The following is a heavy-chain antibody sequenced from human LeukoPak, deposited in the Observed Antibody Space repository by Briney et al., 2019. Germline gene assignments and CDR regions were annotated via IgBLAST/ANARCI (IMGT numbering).Heavy chain of an antibody. Sequence: GGSLRLSCAASGCSFSTYWMTWVRRTPGKGLEWVANMDGDGSEKNYLDSVKGRFTISRDNAKNSLYLQMNYLRVEDTGTYYCTKGGHLDYWGQGTLVTVSS. CDR2: MDGDGSEK. CDR3: TKGGHLDY. CDR1: GCSFSTYW. J-gene: IGHJ4*02. D-gene: IGHD3-16*01. V-gene: IGHV3-7*01.